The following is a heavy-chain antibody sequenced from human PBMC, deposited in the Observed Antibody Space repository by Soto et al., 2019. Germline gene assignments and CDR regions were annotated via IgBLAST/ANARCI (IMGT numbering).Heavy chain of an antibody. CDR3: ARGLGYCSSTSCYTGYYYYGMDV. CDR1: GFTFSSYW. V-gene: IGHV3-7*01. D-gene: IGHD2-2*02. J-gene: IGHJ6*02. Sequence: GGSLRLSCAASGFTFSSYWMSWVRQAPGKGLEWVANIKQDGSEKYYVDSVKGRFTISRDNAKNSLYLQMNSLRAEDTAVYYCARGLGYCSSTSCYTGYYYYGMDVWGQGTTVTVSS. CDR2: IKQDGSEK.